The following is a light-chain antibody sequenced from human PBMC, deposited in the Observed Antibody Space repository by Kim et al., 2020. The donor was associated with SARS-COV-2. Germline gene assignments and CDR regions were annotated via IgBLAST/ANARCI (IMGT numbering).Light chain of an antibody. CDR2: NDS. Sequence: SYELTQPPSVSVSLGQMARITCSGEALTKKYAYWYQQKPGQFPVLVIYNDSERPSGIPERFSGSSSGTIVTLTISGVQAEDEADYYCLSADSSGTWVFGGGTKLTVL. V-gene: IGLV3-16*01. CDR1: ALTKKY. J-gene: IGLJ3*02. CDR3: LSADSSGTWV.